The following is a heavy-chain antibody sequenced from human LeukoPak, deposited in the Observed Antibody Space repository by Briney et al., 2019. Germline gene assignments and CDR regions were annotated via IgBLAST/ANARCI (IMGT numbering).Heavy chain of an antibody. D-gene: IGHD1-14*01. J-gene: IGHJ6*03. Sequence: SETLSLTCTVSVGSISSSNYYWGWVRQPPGKGLEWIGSIYYSGSAYYNPSLKSRVTISIDTSKNHFSLKLRSVTAADTAVYYCARVYNPDYYYYMDVWGKGTTVTVSS. CDR1: VGSISSSNYY. CDR3: ARVYNPDYYYYMDV. CDR2: IYYSGSA. V-gene: IGHV4-39*07.